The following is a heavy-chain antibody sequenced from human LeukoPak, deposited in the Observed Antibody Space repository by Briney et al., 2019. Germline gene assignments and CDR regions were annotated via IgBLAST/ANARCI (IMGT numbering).Heavy chain of an antibody. CDR1: GGSISTNNW. CDR2: IYHSGST. CDR3: ARGRDSRGYQFMGFDS. Sequence: SETLSLTCAVSGGSISTNNWWSWVRQPPGKGLEWIGEIYHSGSTNYNPSLKSPVTISVDKSKNQFSLRLSSVTAADTAVYYCARGRDSRGYQFMGFDSWGQGTLVTVSS. D-gene: IGHD3-22*01. V-gene: IGHV4-4*02. J-gene: IGHJ4*02.